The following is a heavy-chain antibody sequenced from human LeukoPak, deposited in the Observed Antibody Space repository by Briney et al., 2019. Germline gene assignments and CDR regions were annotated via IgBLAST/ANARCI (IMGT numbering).Heavy chain of an antibody. CDR1: GFTFSSSG. J-gene: IGHJ4*02. V-gene: IGHV3-30*18. CDR3: AKRGGSYFDY. Sequence: PGGSLRLSCAASGFTFSSSGMHWVRQAPGKGLEWLAVISNDGSNKYYADSVKGRFTISRDNPKNTLYLEMNSLRAEGTAVYYCAKRGGSYFDYWGQGTLVTVSS. CDR2: ISNDGSNK. D-gene: IGHD1-26*01.